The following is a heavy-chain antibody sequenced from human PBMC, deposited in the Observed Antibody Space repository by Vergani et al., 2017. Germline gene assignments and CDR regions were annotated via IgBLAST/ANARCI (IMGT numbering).Heavy chain of an antibody. D-gene: IGHD3-22*01. Sequence: QVQLQESGPGLVKPSQTLSLTCTVSGGSISSGGYYWSWIRQHPGKGLEWIGYIYYSGSTNYNPSLKSRVTISVDTSKNQFSLKLSSVTAADTAVYYCARTASSGYYYDAFDIWGQGTMVTVSS. CDR2: IYYSGST. CDR1: GGSISSGGYY. CDR3: ARTASSGYYYDAFDI. J-gene: IGHJ3*02. V-gene: IGHV4-31*03.